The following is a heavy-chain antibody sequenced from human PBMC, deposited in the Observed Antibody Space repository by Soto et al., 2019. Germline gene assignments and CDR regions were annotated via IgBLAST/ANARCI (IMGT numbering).Heavy chain of an antibody. V-gene: IGHV3-48*03. CDR2: ISSSGSTI. CDR1: GFTFSSYE. Sequence: PGGSLRLSCAASGFTFSSYEMNWVRQAPGKGLEWVSYISSSGSTIYYADPVKGRFTISRDNAKNSLYLQMNSLRAKDTAVYYCARSLPLAAAGSLWGQGTLVTVSS. J-gene: IGHJ4*02. D-gene: IGHD6-13*01. CDR3: ARSLPLAAAGSL.